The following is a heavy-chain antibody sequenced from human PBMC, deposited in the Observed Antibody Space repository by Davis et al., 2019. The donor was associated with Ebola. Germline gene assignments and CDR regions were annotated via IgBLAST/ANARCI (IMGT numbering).Heavy chain of an antibody. V-gene: IGHV1-2*02. D-gene: IGHD6-6*01. CDR3: ASLSIAARPDFFTFDY. J-gene: IGHJ4*02. Sequence: ASVKVSCKASGYTFTGYYMHWVRQAPGQGLEWMGWINPNSGGTNYAQKFQGRVTMTRDTSISTAYMELSRLRSDDTAVYYCASLSIAARPDFFTFDYWGQGTLVTVSS. CDR2: INPNSGGT. CDR1: GYTFTGYY.